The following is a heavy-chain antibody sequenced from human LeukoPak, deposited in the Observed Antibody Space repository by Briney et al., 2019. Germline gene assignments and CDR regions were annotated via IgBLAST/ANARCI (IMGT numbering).Heavy chain of an antibody. Sequence: GGSLRLSCAPSGFTFSTYSMTWVRQVPGKGLEWVSSISSSSAYIHYADSVKGRFTISRDNAKNSLYLQMNSLRAEDTAVYYCAKVLSGNWFDPWGQGTLVTVSS. CDR3: AKVLSGNWFDP. CDR2: ISSSSAYI. CDR1: GFTFSTYS. V-gene: IGHV3-21*04. J-gene: IGHJ5*02. D-gene: IGHD6-25*01.